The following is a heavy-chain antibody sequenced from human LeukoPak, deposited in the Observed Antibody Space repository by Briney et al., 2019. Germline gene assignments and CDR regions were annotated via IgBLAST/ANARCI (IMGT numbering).Heavy chain of an antibody. Sequence: SETLSLTYTVSGGSISSYYWSWIRQPPGKGLEWIGYIYYSGSTNYNPSLKSRVTISVDTSKNQFSLKLSSVTAADTAVYYCARVIAYDFWSGPNWFDPWGQGTLVTVSS. CDR1: GGSISSYY. V-gene: IGHV4-59*08. CDR2: IYYSGST. J-gene: IGHJ5*02. D-gene: IGHD3-3*01. CDR3: ARVIAYDFWSGPNWFDP.